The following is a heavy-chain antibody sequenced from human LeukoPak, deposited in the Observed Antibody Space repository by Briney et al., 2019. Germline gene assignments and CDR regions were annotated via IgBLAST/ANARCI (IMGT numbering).Heavy chain of an antibody. Sequence: GGSLRLSCAASGFTFSSYWMSWVRQAPGKGLEWVANIKQDGSEKYYVDSVKGRFTISRDNAKNSLYLQMNSLRAEDTAVYYCARDLNLGQRQPALDYWGQGTLVTVSS. D-gene: IGHD3-16*01. J-gene: IGHJ4*02. CDR3: ARDLNLGQRQPALDY. CDR2: IKQDGSEK. CDR1: GFTFSSYW. V-gene: IGHV3-7*01.